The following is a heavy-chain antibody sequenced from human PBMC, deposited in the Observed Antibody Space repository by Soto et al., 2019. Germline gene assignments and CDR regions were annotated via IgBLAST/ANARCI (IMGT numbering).Heavy chain of an antibody. CDR3: ARGEGDYDILTGYSAPLYFDY. Sequence: SETLSLTCAVYGGSFSGYYWTWIRQPPGTGLEWIGEINHSGSTNYNPSLKSRVTISVDTSKNQFSLKLSSVTAADTAVYYCARGEGDYDILTGYSAPLYFDYWGQGTLVTVSS. V-gene: IGHV4-34*01. CDR1: GGSFSGYY. CDR2: INHSGST. D-gene: IGHD3-9*01. J-gene: IGHJ4*02.